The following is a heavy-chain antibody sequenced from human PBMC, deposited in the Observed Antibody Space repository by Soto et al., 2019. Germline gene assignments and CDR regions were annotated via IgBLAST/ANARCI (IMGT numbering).Heavy chain of an antibody. CDR3: ARSWWGTDRPLAHNWLNP. D-gene: IGHD2-8*02. CDR2: INPTGGIT. V-gene: IGHV1-46*03. Sequence: QVQLVQSGAEVKKPGASVKVSCKASGFTFTSYYMHWVRQAPGQGLEWMGMINPTGGITNYAQKFQGSVAVTRDAATSTVYMELSSLRSEDTAVYYCARSWWGTDRPLAHNWLNPWGQGTLVTVSS. J-gene: IGHJ5*02. CDR1: GFTFTSYY.